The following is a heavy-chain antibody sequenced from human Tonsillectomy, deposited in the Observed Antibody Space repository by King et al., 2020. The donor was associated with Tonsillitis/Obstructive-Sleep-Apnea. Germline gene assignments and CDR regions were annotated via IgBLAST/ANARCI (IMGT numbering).Heavy chain of an antibody. J-gene: IGHJ6*02. V-gene: IGHV4-34*01. Sequence: VQLQQWGAGLLKPSETLSLTCAVYGGSFSGYYWSWIRQPPGKGLEWIGEINHSGSTNYNPSLKSRVTILVDTSKNQFSLKLSSVTAADTAVYYCARGIVGATNYYYYGMDVWGQGTTVTVSS. CDR2: INHSGST. D-gene: IGHD1-26*01. CDR3: ARGIVGATNYYYYGMDV. CDR1: GGSFSGYY.